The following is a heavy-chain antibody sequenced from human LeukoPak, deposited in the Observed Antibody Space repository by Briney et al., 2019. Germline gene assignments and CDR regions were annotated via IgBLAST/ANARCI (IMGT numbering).Heavy chain of an antibody. CDR1: GYTFTSYG. Sequence: ASVKVSCKASGYTFTSYGISWVRQAPGQGLEWMGWTNPNSGGTNYAQKFQGRVTLTRDTSISTAYMELSRLRSDDTAVYYCARGEIVAAPPFYYYMDVWGKGTTVTVSS. CDR2: TNPNSGGT. J-gene: IGHJ6*03. V-gene: IGHV1-2*02. CDR3: ARGEIVAAPPFYYYMDV. D-gene: IGHD6-13*01.